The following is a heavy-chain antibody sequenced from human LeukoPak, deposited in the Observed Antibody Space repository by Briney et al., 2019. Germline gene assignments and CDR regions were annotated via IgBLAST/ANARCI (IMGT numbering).Heavy chain of an antibody. CDR3: ATYGVDYYGMDV. CDR2: ISYDGSNK. D-gene: IGHD4-17*01. V-gene: IGHV3-30*04. Sequence: GGSLRLSCAASGFTFSSYATHWVRQAPGKGLEWVAVISYDGSNKYYADSVKGRFTISRDNSKNTLYLQMNSLRAEDTAVYYCATYGVDYYGMDVWGQGTTVTVSS. CDR1: GFTFSSYA. J-gene: IGHJ6*02.